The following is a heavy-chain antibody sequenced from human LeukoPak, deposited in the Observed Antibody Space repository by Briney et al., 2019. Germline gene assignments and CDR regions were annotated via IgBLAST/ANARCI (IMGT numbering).Heavy chain of an antibody. D-gene: IGHD6-13*01. CDR3: ARGGVAHSSSWYYYYYGMDV. CDR1: GGSISSGGYS. CDR2: INHSGST. V-gene: IGHV4-30-2*01. J-gene: IGHJ6*02. Sequence: SKTLSLTCAVSGGSISSGGYSWSWIRQPPGKGLEWIGEINHSGSTNYNPSLKSRVTISVDTSKNQFSLKLSSVTAADTAVYYCARGGVAHSSSWYYYYYGMDVWGQGTTVTVSS.